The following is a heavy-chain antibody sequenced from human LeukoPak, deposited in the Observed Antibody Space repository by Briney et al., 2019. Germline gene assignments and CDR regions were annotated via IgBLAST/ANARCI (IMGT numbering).Heavy chain of an antibody. J-gene: IGHJ5*02. CDR3: AREGVSSSGWDYYDSSGYYLS. V-gene: IGHV3-11*01. CDR1: GFTFSDYY. D-gene: IGHD3-22*01. CDR2: ISSSGSTI. Sequence: PGGSLRLSCAASGFTFSDYYMSWIRQAPGKGLEWVSYISSSGSTIYYADSVKGRFTISRDNAKNSLYLQMNSLRAEDTAVYYCAREGVSSSGWDYYDSSGYYLSWGQGTLVTVSS.